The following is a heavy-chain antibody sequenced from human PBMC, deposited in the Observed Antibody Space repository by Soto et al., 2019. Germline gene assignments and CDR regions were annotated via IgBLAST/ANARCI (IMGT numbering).Heavy chain of an antibody. CDR3: ARESHDILTGPPWVWYFDL. CDR1: GGSFSGYY. V-gene: IGHV4-34*01. J-gene: IGHJ2*01. Sequence: QVQLQQWGAGPLRPLDTLSLTCGVSGGSFSGYYWAWIRQSPGKGLEWIGEINDRGSINYNPSLKSRVSISVDTSKNHYSLNLRSVTAAVTAVYYCARESHDILTGPPWVWYFDLWGRGTLVTVSS. D-gene: IGHD3-9*01. CDR2: INDRGSI.